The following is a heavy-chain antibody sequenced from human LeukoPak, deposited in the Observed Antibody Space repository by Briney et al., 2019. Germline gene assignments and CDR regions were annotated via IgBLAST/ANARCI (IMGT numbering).Heavy chain of an antibody. CDR1: GLTFTGYW. V-gene: IGHV3-74*01. CDR2: IKNDGSST. Sequence: GGSLRLSCAASGLTFTGYWMNWVRQAPGKGLVWVSRIKNDGSSTTYADSVKGRFTISRDNAKDTLYLQMNSLRAEDTAVYYCARSDWFDPWGQGTLVAVSS. J-gene: IGHJ5*02. CDR3: ARSDWFDP.